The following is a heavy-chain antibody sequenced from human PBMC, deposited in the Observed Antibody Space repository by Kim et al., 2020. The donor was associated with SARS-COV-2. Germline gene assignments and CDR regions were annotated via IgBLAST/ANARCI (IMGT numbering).Heavy chain of an antibody. J-gene: IGHJ5*02. CDR3: ARALLTTAHSGLDP. V-gene: IGHV3-23*01. CDR2: LTGDDYT. Sequence: GGSLRLSCAASGFTLNTYSMTWVRQAPGKGLEWVSALTGDDYTLYTDSVKGRFTVSRDNSKNTFYLQMNSLRAEDTAVYFCARALLTTAHSGLDPWGQGTLVTVSS. D-gene: IGHD1-1*01. CDR1: GFTLNTYS.